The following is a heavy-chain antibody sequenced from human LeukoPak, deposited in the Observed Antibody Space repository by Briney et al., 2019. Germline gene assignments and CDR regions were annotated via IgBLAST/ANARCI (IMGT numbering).Heavy chain of an antibody. CDR2: VNPHSGGT. D-gene: IGHD2-21*02. Sequence: ASVKVSCKASGYTFTDFYLHWVRQAPGQGLEWMGWVNPHSGGTNYAQKFQGRVTMTRDTSISTAYMELRSLRSDDTAVYYCARDKCGGDCYPDYWGQGTLVTVSS. CDR3: ARDKCGGDCYPDY. CDR1: GYTFTDFY. J-gene: IGHJ4*02. V-gene: IGHV1-2*02.